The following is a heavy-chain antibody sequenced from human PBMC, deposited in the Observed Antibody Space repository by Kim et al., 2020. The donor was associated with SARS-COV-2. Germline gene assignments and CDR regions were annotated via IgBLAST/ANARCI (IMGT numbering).Heavy chain of an antibody. D-gene: IGHD2-2*02. J-gene: IGHJ3*02. CDR2: INAGNGNT. CDR1: GYTFTSYA. V-gene: IGHV1-3*01. Sequence: ASVKVSCKASGYTFTSYAMHWVRQAPGQRLEWMGWINAGNGNTKYSQKFQGRVTITRDTSASTAYMELSSLRSEDTAVYYCARVRVSHIYCSSTSCYNAFDIWGQGTMVTVSS. CDR3: ARVRVSHIYCSSTSCYNAFDI.